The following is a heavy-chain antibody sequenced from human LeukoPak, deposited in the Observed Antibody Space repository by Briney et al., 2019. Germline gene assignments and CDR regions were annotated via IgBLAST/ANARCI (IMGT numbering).Heavy chain of an antibody. J-gene: IGHJ4*02. V-gene: IGHV3-30*18. CDR3: AKTVTTELDY. CDR1: GFTFSSYG. Sequence: PGRSLRLSCAASGFTFSSYGMHWVRQAPGKGLEWVAVISYDGSNKYYADSVKGRFTISRDNSKNTLYQQMNSLRAEDTAVYYCAKTVTTELDYWGQGTLVTVSS. D-gene: IGHD4-17*01. CDR2: ISYDGSNK.